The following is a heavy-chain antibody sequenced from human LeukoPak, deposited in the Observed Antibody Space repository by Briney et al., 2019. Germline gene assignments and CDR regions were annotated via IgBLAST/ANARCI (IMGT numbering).Heavy chain of an antibody. Sequence: PSETLSLTCAVYGGSFSGYYWSWIRQPPGKGLEWIGEINHSGSTNYNPSLKSRVTISVDTPKNQFSLKLSSVTAADTAVYYCASQTPHIWFGDYMDVWGKGTTVTVSS. CDR3: ASQTPHIWFGDYMDV. J-gene: IGHJ6*03. CDR2: INHSGST. CDR1: GGSFSGYY. D-gene: IGHD3-10*01. V-gene: IGHV4-34*01.